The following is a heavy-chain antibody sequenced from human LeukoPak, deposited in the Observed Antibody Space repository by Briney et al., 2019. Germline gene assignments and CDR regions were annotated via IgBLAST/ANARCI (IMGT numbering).Heavy chain of an antibody. J-gene: IGHJ5*02. CDR2: ISSSGATI. V-gene: IGHV3-48*03. CDR3: VRDITGRGWFDP. Sequence: GGSLRLSCAASGFTFSSYEMDWVRQAPGKGLEWVSFISSSGATIYYADSVKGRFTTSRDNPKNSLYLQMNSLRAEDTAVYYCVRDITGRGWFDPWGQGTQVTVSS. CDR1: GFTFSSYE. D-gene: IGHD1-14*01.